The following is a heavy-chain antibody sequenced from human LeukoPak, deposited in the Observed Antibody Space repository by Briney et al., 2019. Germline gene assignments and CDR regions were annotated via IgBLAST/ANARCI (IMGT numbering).Heavy chain of an antibody. CDR3: ARETGAYGKRFDRFDY. Sequence: SETLSLTCTVSGGSISSSSYYWGWFRQPPGKGLEWIGSIYYSGSTYYNPSLKSRVTISVDTSKNQFSLKLSSVTAAGTAVYYCARETGAYGKRFDRFDYWGQGTLVTVSS. V-gene: IGHV4-39*07. CDR2: IYYSGST. J-gene: IGHJ4*02. D-gene: IGHD7-27*01. CDR1: GGSISSSSYY.